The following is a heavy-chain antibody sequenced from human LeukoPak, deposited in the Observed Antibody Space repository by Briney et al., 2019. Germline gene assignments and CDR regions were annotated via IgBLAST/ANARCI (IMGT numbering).Heavy chain of an antibody. J-gene: IGHJ4*02. CDR1: GGSISSYY. V-gene: IGHV4-59*01. Sequence: SETLSLTCTVSGGSISSYYWSWIRQPPGKGLEWIGYIYYSGSTNYNPSLKSRVTISVDTSKNQSSLKLSSVTAADTAVYYCARIGGTFAFDYWGQGTLVTVSS. CDR3: ARIGGTFAFDY. D-gene: IGHD4-23*01. CDR2: IYYSGST.